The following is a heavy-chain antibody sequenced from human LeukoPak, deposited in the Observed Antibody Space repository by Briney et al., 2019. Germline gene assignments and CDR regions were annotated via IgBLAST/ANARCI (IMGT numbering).Heavy chain of an antibody. J-gene: IGHJ4*02. V-gene: IGHV4-34*01. CDR2: INHSGST. CDR3: ARVRGYSYVTI. Sequence: SETLSLTCAVYGGSFSGYYWSWIRQPPGKRLEWIGEINHSGSTNYNPSLKSRVTISVDTSKNQFSLKLSSVTAADTAVYYCARVRGYSYVTIWGQGTLVTVSS. CDR1: GGSFSGYY. D-gene: IGHD5-18*01.